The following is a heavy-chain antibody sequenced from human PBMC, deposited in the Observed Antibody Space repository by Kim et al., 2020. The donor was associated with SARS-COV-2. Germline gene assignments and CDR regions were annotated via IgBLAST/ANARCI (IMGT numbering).Heavy chain of an antibody. Sequence: GGSLRLSCAASGFSFNDYAMSWVRQAPGKGLEWVSAIYSGGSFTYYAETVKGRFTISRDDSRNTLFLQMTSMRAEDTAVYYCVREGIPLAGTENYFDSWG. CDR3: VREGIPLAGTENYFDS. CDR2: IYSGGSFT. J-gene: IGHJ4*01. V-gene: IGHV3-23*03. D-gene: IGHD1-1*01. CDR1: GFSFNDYA.